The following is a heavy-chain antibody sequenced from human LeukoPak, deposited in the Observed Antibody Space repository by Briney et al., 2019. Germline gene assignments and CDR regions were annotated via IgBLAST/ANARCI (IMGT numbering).Heavy chain of an antibody. CDR2: FDPEDAEA. Sequence: ASVKVSCKVSGYTLTELSMHWVRQAPGKGLEWMGGFDPEDAEAIHAQNFQGRVTMAGDTATDTAYMELSSLRSEDTAVYYCATGTSGFSDAFDIWGHGTMVTVSS. J-gene: IGHJ3*02. V-gene: IGHV1-24*01. CDR3: ATGTSGFSDAFDI. CDR1: GYTLTELS. D-gene: IGHD3-10*01.